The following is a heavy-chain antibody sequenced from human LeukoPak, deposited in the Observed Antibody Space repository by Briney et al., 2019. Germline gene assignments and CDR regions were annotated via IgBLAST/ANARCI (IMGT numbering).Heavy chain of an antibody. Sequence: PGGSLRLSCAASGFTFSSYAMSWVRQAPGKGLEWVSAISGSGGSTYYADSVKGRFTISRDNSKNTLYLQMNSLRAEDTAVYYCAKDLSHPWGAPLYYMDVWGKGTTVTVSS. J-gene: IGHJ6*03. CDR2: ISGSGGST. CDR3: AKDLSHPWGAPLYYMDV. CDR1: GFTFSSYA. V-gene: IGHV3-23*01. D-gene: IGHD1-26*01.